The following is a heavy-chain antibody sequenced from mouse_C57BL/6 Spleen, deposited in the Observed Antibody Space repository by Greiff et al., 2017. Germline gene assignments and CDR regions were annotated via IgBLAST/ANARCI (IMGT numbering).Heavy chain of an antibody. CDR2: ISGGGGNT. V-gene: IGHV5-9*01. Sequence: DVKLVESGGGLVKPGGSLKLSCAASGFTFSSYTMSWVRQTPEKRLEWVATISGGGGNTYYPDSVKGRFTISRDNAKNTLYLQMSSLRSEDTALYYCARRQVYDGYFDYWGQGTTLTVSS. J-gene: IGHJ2*01. CDR3: ARRQVYDGYFDY. CDR1: GFTFSSYT. D-gene: IGHD2-3*01.